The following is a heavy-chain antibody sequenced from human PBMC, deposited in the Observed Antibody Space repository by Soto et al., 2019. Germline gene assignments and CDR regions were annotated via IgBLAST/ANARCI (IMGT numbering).Heavy chain of an antibody. J-gene: IGHJ4*02. V-gene: IGHV3-23*01. Sequence: EVQLLESGGGLVQPGGSLRLSCAASGFTFSSYAMSWVRQAPGKGLEWVSAISGSGGSTYYADSVKGRFTISRDHSKNTLYLQMNSLRAEDTAVYYCAKMVDDYVWGSYGGYFDYWGQGTLVTVSS. CDR2: ISGSGGST. D-gene: IGHD3-16*01. CDR1: GFTFSSYA. CDR3: AKMVDDYVWGSYGGYFDY.